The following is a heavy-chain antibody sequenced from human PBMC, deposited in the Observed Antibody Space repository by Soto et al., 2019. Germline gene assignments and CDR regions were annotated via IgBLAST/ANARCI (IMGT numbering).Heavy chain of an antibody. D-gene: IGHD2-15*01. V-gene: IGHV3-21*01. CDR3: AKDIQYCSGGSCYSRTLYYYYYGMDV. CDR2: ISSSSSSI. Sequence: FTMTWACAGKRKGLSAFSSISSSSSSIYYADSVKGRFTISRDYAKNSLYLQMHSLRAEDTAVYYCAKDIQYCSGGSCYSRTLYYYYYGMDVWGQGT. CDR1: FT. J-gene: IGHJ6*02.